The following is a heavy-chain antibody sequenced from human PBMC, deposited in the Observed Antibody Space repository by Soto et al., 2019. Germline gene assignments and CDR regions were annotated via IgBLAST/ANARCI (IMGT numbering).Heavy chain of an antibody. CDR3: EEGGEWSFNFVH. CDR2: ISASGDNS. Sequence: GGSLRLSCAASGFTFSTYAMSWVRQAPGKGLEWLVGISASGDNSYYADSVKGRFTISRDNSKGTLYLQMNNLRAEETALYYCEEGGEWSFNFVHWGQGTLVTVSS. CDR1: GFTFSTYA. J-gene: IGHJ4*02. V-gene: IGHV3-23*01. D-gene: IGHD2-8*01.